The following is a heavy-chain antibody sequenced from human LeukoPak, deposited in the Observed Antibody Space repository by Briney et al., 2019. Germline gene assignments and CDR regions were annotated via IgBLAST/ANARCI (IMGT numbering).Heavy chain of an antibody. V-gene: IGHV4-39*01. Sequence: SETLSLTCTVSGGSISSSSDYWGWIRQAPGKGLEWIGSFFVSGSTHYNPSLRNRATLFVDTSKNQFSLKLTSMTAADAATYFCARQFATAAADTRGYFDYWGQGTVVAVSS. CDR1: GGSISSSSDY. CDR3: ARQFATAAADTRGYFDY. J-gene: IGHJ4*02. CDR2: FFVSGST. D-gene: IGHD6-25*01.